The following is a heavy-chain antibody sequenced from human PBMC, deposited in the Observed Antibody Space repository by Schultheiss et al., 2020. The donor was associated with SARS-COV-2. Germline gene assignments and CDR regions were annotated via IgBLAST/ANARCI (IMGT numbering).Heavy chain of an antibody. CDR1: GGSINSYY. Sequence: SETLSLTCTVSGGSINSYYWSWIRQPPGKGLEWIGYIYYSGSTNYNPSLKSRVTISVDTSKNQFSLKLSSVTAADTAVYYCARRGVYYDILTGYYYYYYGMDVWGQGTTVTVSS. CDR2: IYYSGST. CDR3: ARRGVYYDILTGYYYYYYGMDV. J-gene: IGHJ6*02. D-gene: IGHD3-9*01. V-gene: IGHV4-59*08.